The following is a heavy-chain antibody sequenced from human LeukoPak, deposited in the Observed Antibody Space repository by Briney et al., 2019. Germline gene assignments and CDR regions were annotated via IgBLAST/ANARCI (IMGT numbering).Heavy chain of an antibody. J-gene: IGHJ4*02. CDR2: INPNSGGT. CDR1: GYTFTGYY. Sequence: ASVKVSCKASGYTFTGYYMHWVRQAPGQGLEWMGWINPNSGGTNYAQKFQGRVTMTRDTSISTAYMDLSRLESDDTAVYYCARGIAVAGTSVYWGQGTLVTVSS. V-gene: IGHV1-2*02. D-gene: IGHD6-19*01. CDR3: ARGIAVAGTSVY.